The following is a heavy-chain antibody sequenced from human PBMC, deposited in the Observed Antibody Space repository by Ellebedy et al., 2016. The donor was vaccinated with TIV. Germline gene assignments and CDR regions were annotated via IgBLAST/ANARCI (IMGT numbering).Heavy chain of an antibody. CDR1: GGSISSSTYQ. J-gene: IGHJ6*02. Sequence: SETLSLTXTVSGGSISSSTYQWGWIRRPPGKGLEWIGSIYDSGNIYYNPSLKSRVTISVDTSENQVSLKLGSVTAADTAVYYCARWDSGFLSGVYYNYGMDVWGQGTTVTVSS. CDR2: IYDSGNI. D-gene: IGHD5-12*01. V-gene: IGHV4-39*07. CDR3: ARWDSGFLSGVYYNYGMDV.